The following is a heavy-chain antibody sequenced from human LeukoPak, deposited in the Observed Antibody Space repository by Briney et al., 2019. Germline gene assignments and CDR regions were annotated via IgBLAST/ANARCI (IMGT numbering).Heavy chain of an antibody. CDR1: GYTFAGYY. D-gene: IGHD5-24*01. Sequence: ASVKVSCKASGYTFAGYYMHWVRQAPGQGLEWMGRINPNSGGTNYAQKFQGRVTMTRDTSIGTAYMELSRLRSDDTAVYYCARSDQWVDREMATITTPADYWGQGTLVTVSS. V-gene: IGHV1-2*06. CDR2: INPNSGGT. J-gene: IGHJ4*02. CDR3: ARSDQWVDREMATITTPADY.